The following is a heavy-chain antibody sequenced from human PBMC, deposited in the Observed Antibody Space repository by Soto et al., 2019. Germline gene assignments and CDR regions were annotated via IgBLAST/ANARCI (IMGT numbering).Heavy chain of an antibody. CDR2: VSAYNGNT. D-gene: IGHD2-15*01. V-gene: IGHV1-18*01. CDR3: ARDSCSGGSCYSGGYYYYGMDV. CDR1: GYTFTSYG. J-gene: IGHJ6*02. Sequence: VKVSCKASGYTFTSYGISWVRQAPGQGLEWMGWVSAYNGNTNYAQKLQGRVTMTTDTSTSTAYMELRSLRSDDTAVYYCARDSCSGGSCYSGGYYYYGMDVWGQGTTVTVSS.